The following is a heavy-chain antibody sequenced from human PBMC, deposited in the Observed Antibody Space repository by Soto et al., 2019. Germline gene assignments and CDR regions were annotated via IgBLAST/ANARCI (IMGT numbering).Heavy chain of an antibody. D-gene: IGHD4-4*01. CDR2: IYYSGST. J-gene: IGHJ6*02. CDR3: ARGNTTVIKFYYYYGMDV. Sequence: SETLSLTCTFSGCSISSGGYYWSWIRQHPGKGLEWIGYIYYSGSTYYNPSLKSRVTISVDTSKNQFSLKLSSVTAADTAVYYCARGNTTVIKFYYYYGMDVWGQGTTVTVSS. CDR1: GCSISSGGYY. V-gene: IGHV4-31*03.